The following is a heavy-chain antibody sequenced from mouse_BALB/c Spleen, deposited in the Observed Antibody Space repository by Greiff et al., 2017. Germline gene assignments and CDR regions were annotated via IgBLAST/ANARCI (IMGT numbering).Heavy chain of an antibody. CDR3: ARDLAY. Sequence: EVQVVESGGGLVQPGGSRKLSCAASGFTFSDYYMYWVRQTPEKRLEWVATISDGGSYTYYPDSVKGRFTISRDNAKNNLYLQMSSLKSEDTAMYYCARDLAYWGQGTLVTVSA. J-gene: IGHJ3*01. CDR1: GFTFSDYY. V-gene: IGHV5-4*02. CDR2: ISDGGSYT.